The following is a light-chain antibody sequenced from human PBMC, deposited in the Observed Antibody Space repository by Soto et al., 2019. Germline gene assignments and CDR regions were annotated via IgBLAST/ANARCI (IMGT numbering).Light chain of an antibody. Sequence: DIVMPQSPDSLAVSLGERATIKCKSSQDVLYSSNNKNYLAWYQHTPGKAPKLLIYKASTSKSGVPSRLSGSGSGTEFTLTISSLQPDDSATYYCQQYDDFWTFGQGTKVDIK. V-gene: IGKV4-1*01. J-gene: IGKJ1*01. CDR2: KAS. CDR3: QQYDDFWT. CDR1: QDVLYSSNNKNY.